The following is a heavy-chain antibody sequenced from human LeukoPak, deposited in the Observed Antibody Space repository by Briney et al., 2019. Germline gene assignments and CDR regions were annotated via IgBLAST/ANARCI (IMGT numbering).Heavy chain of an antibody. D-gene: IGHD6-13*01. CDR1: GGSISSSSYY. CDR2: IYYSGST. CDR3: ARLDGWYSSSWFVDY. V-gene: IGHV4-39*01. Sequence: SETLSLTCTVSGGSISSSSYYWGWIRQPPGKGLEWIGSIYYSGSTYYNPSLKSRVTISVDTSKNQFSLKLSSVTAADTAVYYCARLDGWYSSSWFVDYWGQGTLVTVSS. J-gene: IGHJ4*02.